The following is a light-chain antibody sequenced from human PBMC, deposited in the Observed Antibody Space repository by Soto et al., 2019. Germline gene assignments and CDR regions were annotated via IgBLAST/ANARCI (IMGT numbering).Light chain of an antibody. CDR2: DNN. V-gene: IGLV1-44*01. Sequence: QSVLTQPSSASGTPGQRVTISCSGSSSNIGSNTVNWYQQFPGTAPKLLIYDNNKRPSGIPDRFSGSRSGTSASLAITGLRAEDEADYYCQSYDSSLGGSVFGTGTKVTV. CDR1: SSNIGSNT. CDR3: QSYDSSLGGSV. J-gene: IGLJ1*01.